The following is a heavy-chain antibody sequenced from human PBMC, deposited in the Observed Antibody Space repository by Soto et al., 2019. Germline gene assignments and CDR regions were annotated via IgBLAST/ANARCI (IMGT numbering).Heavy chain of an antibody. J-gene: IGHJ4*02. D-gene: IGHD6-19*01. V-gene: IGHV1-46*03. CDR1: GYTFTTYY. CDR3: VRGSPLSSGWSRDHFDY. CDR2: INPSVAGT. Sequence: QVQLVQSGAEVKKPGASVQVSCKVSGYTFTTYYIHWVRQAPGQGLEWMGVINPSVAGTTYAQKFQGRVTMTRDTSTSTLYMELSSLKSEDTAVYYCVRGSPLSSGWSRDHFDYWGQGALVTVSS.